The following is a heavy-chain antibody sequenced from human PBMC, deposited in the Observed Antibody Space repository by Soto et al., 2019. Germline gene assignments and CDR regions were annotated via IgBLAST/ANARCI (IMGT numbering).Heavy chain of an antibody. CDR2: IKSKTDSGTT. CDR3: TTTSRSGWSS. V-gene: IGHV3-15*07. Sequence: EAQLVESGGGLVKPGGSLRLSCAASGFTFSNAWMNWVRQAPGKGLEWVGRIKSKTDSGTTDYAAPVNGRFTISRDDSKNTLYLQMNSLKTEDTAVYYCTTTSRSGWSSWGQGALVTVSS. CDR1: GFTFSNAW. J-gene: IGHJ4*02. D-gene: IGHD6-19*01.